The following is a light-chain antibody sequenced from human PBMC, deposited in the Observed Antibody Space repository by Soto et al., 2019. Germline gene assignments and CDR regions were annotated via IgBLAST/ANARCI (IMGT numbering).Light chain of an antibody. J-gene: IGLJ3*02. CDR3: AVWDDSLNRLV. CDR2: SNV. CDR1: SFNIGSNT. V-gene: IGLV1-44*01. Sequence: QSVLTQTPSASAAPGQRVTISCSGSSFNIGSNTASWYQQLPGTAPKLLMYSNVQRPSGVPDRFSGSKSGTSVSLVISGLQSEDEAEYYCAVWDDSLNRLVFGGGTKLTVL.